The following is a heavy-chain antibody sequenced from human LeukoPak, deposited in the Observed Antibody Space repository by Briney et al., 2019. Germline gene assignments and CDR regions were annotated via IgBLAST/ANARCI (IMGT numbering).Heavy chain of an antibody. D-gene: IGHD1-26*01. J-gene: IGHJ4*02. V-gene: IGHV3-33*01. CDR1: GFTFSDYG. CDR3: ARDHEVWRIVGATGYFDY. Sequence: GRSLRLSCSGSGFTFSDYGIHWVRQAPGKGLEWVAVVWPDGSKTYFADSVKGRFTISRDNSRNTLYLQMNSLRDEDTAVYYCARDHEVWRIVGATGYFDYWGQGTLVTVSS. CDR2: VWPDGSKT.